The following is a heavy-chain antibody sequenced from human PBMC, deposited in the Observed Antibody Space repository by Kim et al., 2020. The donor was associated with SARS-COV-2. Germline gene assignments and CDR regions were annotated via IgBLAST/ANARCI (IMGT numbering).Heavy chain of an antibody. J-gene: IGHJ6*02. V-gene: IGHV3-30*01. D-gene: IGHD1-26*01. CDR3: ARAYSGNYYYGMDV. Sequence: YANAVTGRFTISRDNSKNPLYLQRNSLRPEDTAVYYCARAYSGNYYYGMDVWGQGTTVTVSS.